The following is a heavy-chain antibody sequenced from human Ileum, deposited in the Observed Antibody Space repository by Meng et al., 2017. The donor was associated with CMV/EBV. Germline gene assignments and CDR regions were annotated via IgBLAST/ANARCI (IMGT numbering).Heavy chain of an antibody. V-gene: IGHV4-4*07. Sequence: QESGPILPQPSETLSLTCTRPGGLLTSSYGTWIRQPAGKGLEWIGRIHPTGTTDDNPSLRSRVSMSLDKSKNQFSLKLTSVTAADTAVYYCARAAARGVPVDLWGQGTLVTVSS. CDR3: ARAAARGVPVDL. CDR1: GGLLTSSY. D-gene: IGHD3-10*01. CDR2: IHPTGTT. J-gene: IGHJ5*02.